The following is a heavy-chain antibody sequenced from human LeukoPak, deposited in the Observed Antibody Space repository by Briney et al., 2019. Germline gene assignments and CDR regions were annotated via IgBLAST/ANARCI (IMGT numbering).Heavy chain of an antibody. CDR1: GYTLTELS. D-gene: IGHD3-3*01. CDR3: ATVMSLRFLEWHYNWFDP. V-gene: IGHV1-24*01. CDR2: FDPEDGET. J-gene: IGHJ5*02. Sequence: ASVKVSCKVSGYTLTELSMHWVRQAPGKGLEWMGGFDPEDGETIYAQKFQGRVTMTGDTSTDIAYMELSSLRSEDTAVYYCATVMSLRFLEWHYNWFDPWGQGTLATVSS.